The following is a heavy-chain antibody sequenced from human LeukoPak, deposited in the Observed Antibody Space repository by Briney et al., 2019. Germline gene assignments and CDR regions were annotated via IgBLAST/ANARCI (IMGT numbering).Heavy chain of an antibody. V-gene: IGHV3-7*04. J-gene: IGHJ4*02. CDR2: IKPDGSAT. CDR3: AGGGGWVFYS. D-gene: IGHD2-15*01. Sequence: GGSLRLSCTAPALTVRGFWMNWVRQAPGKGLEWVANIKPDGSATSYVDSVKGRFTISRDNVKNSVYLQMNSLRAEDTAVYYCAGGGGWVFYSWGQGTLVTVSA. CDR1: ALTVRGFW.